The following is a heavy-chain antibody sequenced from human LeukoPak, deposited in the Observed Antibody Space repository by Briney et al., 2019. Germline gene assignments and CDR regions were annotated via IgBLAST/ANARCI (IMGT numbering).Heavy chain of an antibody. V-gene: IGHV4-39*07. CDR2: MYYSGST. CDR1: SGSISSTSYY. J-gene: IGHJ4*02. D-gene: IGHD3-10*01. CDR3: AREMRSPRGGFDY. Sequence: SETLSLTCTVSSGSISSTSYYWGWIRQPPGMGLEWIGSMYYSGSTYYNPSLKSRVTIPVDTSKSQFSLKLSSVTAADTAVYYCAREMRSPRGGFDYWDQGTLVTVSS.